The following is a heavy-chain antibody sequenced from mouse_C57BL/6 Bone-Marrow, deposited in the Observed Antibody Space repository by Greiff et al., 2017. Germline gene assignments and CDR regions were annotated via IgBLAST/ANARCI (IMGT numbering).Heavy chain of an antibody. J-gene: IGHJ4*01. Sequence: QVQLKQPGAELVRPGTSVKLSCKASGYTFTSYWMHWVKQRPGQGLEWIGVIDPSDSYTNYNQKFKGKATLTVDTSSSTAYMQLSSLTSEDSAVYYCARRGSFPVVAPYAMDYWGQGTSVTVSS. CDR1: GYTFTSYW. CDR2: IDPSDSYT. CDR3: ARRGSFPVVAPYAMDY. D-gene: IGHD1-1*01. V-gene: IGHV1-59*01.